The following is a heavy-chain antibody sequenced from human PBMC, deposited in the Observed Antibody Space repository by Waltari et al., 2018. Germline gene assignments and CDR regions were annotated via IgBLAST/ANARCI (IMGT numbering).Heavy chain of an antibody. V-gene: IGHV3-30*02. CDR3: AKIRGGDIVVVPAAPDY. J-gene: IGHJ4*02. CDR2: IRYDGSNK. D-gene: IGHD2-2*01. CDR1: GFTFSSYG. Sequence: QVQLVESGGGVVQPGGSLRLSCAASGFTFSSYGMHWVRQAPGKGLEWVAFIRYDGSNKYYADSVKGRFTISRDNSKNTLYLQMNSLRAEDTAVYYCAKIRGGDIVVVPAAPDYWGQGTLVTVSS.